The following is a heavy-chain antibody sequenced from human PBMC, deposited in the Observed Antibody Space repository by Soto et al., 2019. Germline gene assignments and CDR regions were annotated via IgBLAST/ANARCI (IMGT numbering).Heavy chain of an antibody. J-gene: IGHJ4*02. CDR3: ARLALWFSTSDFYFDY. Sequence: QVHLVQSGAEVKKPGASVKVSCKASGYTFTRYTIHWVRQAPGQRLEWMGWINAGNGDTKYSQKFQGRVTITSDTSATSAYMELSSLRSEDTAVYYCARLALWFSTSDFYFDYWGQGTPVTVSS. CDR2: INAGNGDT. D-gene: IGHD6-13*01. CDR1: GYTFTRYT. V-gene: IGHV1-3*01.